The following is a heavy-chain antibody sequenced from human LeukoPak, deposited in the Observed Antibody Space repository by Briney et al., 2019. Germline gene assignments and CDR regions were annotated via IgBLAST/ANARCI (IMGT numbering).Heavy chain of an antibody. CDR3: ARDPDSSNEWGPFDP. CDR2: TYYRSKWYR. J-gene: IGHJ5*02. D-gene: IGHD1-1*01. V-gene: IGHV6-1*01. CDR1: GASVSGSAS. Sequence: SQTLSLTCAISGASVSGSASWNWIRQSPSRGLEWLGRTYYRSKWYREYATSVKSRISINADTSENQFSLQLNSVIPEDTAVYYCARDPDSSNEWGPFDPWGQGTLVTVSS.